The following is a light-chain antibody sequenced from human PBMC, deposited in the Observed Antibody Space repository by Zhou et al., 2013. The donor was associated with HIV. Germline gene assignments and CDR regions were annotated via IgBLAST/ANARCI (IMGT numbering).Light chain of an antibody. Sequence: EVVLTQSPGTLSLSPGDRATLSCRASQSVDSNYLAWYQQQPGQAPRFLIYEASRRASGIPDRFSGSGSETDFTLTISSLEPEDFAVYYCQQRSNWPLTFGGGTKVEIK. J-gene: IGKJ4*01. V-gene: IGKV3D-20*02. CDR3: QQRSNWPLT. CDR1: QSVDSNY. CDR2: EAS.